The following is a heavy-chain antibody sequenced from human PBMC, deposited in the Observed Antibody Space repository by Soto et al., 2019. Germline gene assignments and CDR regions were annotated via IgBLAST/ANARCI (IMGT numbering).Heavy chain of an antibody. CDR2: IIPIFGTA. CDR1: GGTFSSYA. J-gene: IGHJ4*02. Sequence: ASVKVSCKASGGTFSSYAISWVRQAPGQGLEWMGGIIPIFGTANYAQKFQGRVTITADESTSTAYMELSSLRSEDTAVYYCARDGPRDGRPFDYWGQGTLVTVSS. V-gene: IGHV1-69*13. CDR3: ARDGPRDGRPFDY.